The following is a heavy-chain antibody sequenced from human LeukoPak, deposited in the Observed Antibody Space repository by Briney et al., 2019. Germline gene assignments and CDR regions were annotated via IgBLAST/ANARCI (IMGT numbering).Heavy chain of an antibody. CDR1: GYSCTSYW. CDR3: ARQVGPDFDY. Sequence: GASLMICCVGSGYSCTSYWIGWVRQMPGKGLEWMGIIYPGDSDTKYSPSFQGLVTISADKSISTAYLHLTASDTAMYYCARQVGPDFDYWGQRTMVADCS. J-gene: IGHJ4*02. CDR2: IYPGDSDT. D-gene: IGHD1-26*01. V-gene: IGHV5-51*01.